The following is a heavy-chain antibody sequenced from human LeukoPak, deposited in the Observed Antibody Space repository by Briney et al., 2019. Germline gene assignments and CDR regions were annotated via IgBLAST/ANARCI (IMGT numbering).Heavy chain of an antibody. V-gene: IGHV3-23*01. J-gene: IGHJ1*01. CDR2: ISVSGDRI. CDR3: ARDRPSQH. CDR1: GFTFSSYA. Sequence: PGGSLRLSCAASGFTFSSYAMGWVRQAPGKGLEWVSDISVSGDRIYYADSVKGRFTISRDNSKNTLFLQMNSLRAEDTAVYYCARDRPSQHWGQGTLVTVSS.